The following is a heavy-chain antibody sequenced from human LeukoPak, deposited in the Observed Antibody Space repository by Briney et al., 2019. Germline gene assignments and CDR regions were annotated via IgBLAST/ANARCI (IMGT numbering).Heavy chain of an antibody. V-gene: IGHV4-39*01. J-gene: IGHJ5*02. CDR3: ARHPYQLLWLSWFDP. CDR2: IYYSGST. Sequence: SETLSLTCTVSGASISSDYWSWIRQPPGKGLEWIGSIYYSGSTYYNPSLKSRVTIPVDTSKNQFSLKLSSVTAADTAVYYCARHPYQLLWLSWFDPWGQGTLVTVSS. D-gene: IGHD2-2*01. CDR1: GASISSDY.